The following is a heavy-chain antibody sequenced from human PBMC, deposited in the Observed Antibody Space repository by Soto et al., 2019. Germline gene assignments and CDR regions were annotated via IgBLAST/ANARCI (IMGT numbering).Heavy chain of an antibody. D-gene: IGHD1-1*01. V-gene: IGHV3-74*03. CDR2: ISSDGSST. Sequence: EVQLVESGGGLVQPGGSLRLSCAASGFTFCGSWMHWVRQAPGKGLVWVSRISSDGSSTTYADSVKGRFTISRDNAKNMLYLQMNSLRAEDTAVYYCATAGTGTFTYWGQGTLATVSS. J-gene: IGHJ4*02. CDR1: GFTFCGSW. CDR3: ATAGTGTFTY.